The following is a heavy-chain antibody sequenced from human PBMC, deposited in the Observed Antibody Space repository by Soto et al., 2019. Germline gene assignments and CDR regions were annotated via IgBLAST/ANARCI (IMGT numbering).Heavy chain of an antibody. Sequence: LSLTCAVSGGSISSGGYSWSWIRQPPGKGLEWIGYIYHSGSTYYNPSLKSRVTISVDRSKNQFSLKLSSVTAADTAVYYCARAVELRFLEWSPHMDVWGQGTTVTVSS. D-gene: IGHD3-3*01. CDR1: GGSISSGGYS. CDR3: ARAVELRFLEWSPHMDV. V-gene: IGHV4-30-2*01. J-gene: IGHJ6*02. CDR2: IYHSGST.